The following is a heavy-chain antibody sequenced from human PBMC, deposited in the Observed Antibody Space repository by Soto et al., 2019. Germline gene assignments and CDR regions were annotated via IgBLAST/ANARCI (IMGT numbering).Heavy chain of an antibody. CDR2: IIPIFGTA. CDR1: GGTFSSYA. J-gene: IGHJ4*02. V-gene: IGHV1-69*12. D-gene: IGHD3-22*01. CDR3: ARSRANYYDTSGYYYSTFDY. Sequence: QVQLVQSGAEVKKPGSSVKVSCKASGGTFSSYAISWVRQAPGQGLEWMGGIIPIFGTASYAQKFQGRVTITADESTSTAYMELSSLRSEDTAVYYCARSRANYYDTSGYYYSTFDYWGQGTLVTVSS.